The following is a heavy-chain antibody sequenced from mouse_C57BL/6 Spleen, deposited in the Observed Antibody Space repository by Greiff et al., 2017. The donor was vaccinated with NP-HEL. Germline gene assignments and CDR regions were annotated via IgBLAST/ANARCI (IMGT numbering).Heavy chain of an antibody. CDR2: IDPSDSYT. CDR1: GYTFTSYW. J-gene: IGHJ1*03. CDR3: ASHYYGSSYGIDV. Sequence: QVQLQQPGAELVKPGASVKLSCKASGYTFTSYWMQWVKQRPGQGLEWIGEIDPSDSYTNYNQKFKGKATLTVDTSSSTAYRQRSRLTSGDSAVYYCASHYYGSSYGIDVWGTGTTVTVSS. V-gene: IGHV1-50*01. D-gene: IGHD1-1*01.